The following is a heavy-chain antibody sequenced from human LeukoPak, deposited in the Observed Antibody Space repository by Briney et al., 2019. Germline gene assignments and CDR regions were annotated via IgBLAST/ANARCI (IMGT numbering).Heavy chain of an antibody. CDR2: IYYSGST. CDR1: GGSISSYY. Sequence: SETLSLTCTVSGGSISSYYWSWIRQPTRQGLAWIGYIYYSGSTNYTPSLKNRVPISVDTSKNQFSLKLSSVTAADTAVYYCARGSSWSPFDYWGQGTLVTVSS. V-gene: IGHV4-59*08. D-gene: IGHD6-13*01. CDR3: ARGSSWSPFDY. J-gene: IGHJ4*02.